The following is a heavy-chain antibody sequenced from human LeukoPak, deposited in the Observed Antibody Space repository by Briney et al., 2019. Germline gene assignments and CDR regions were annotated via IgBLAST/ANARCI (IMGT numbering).Heavy chain of an antibody. D-gene: IGHD2-21*02. CDR3: TRDFGSNVVVTAIVD. J-gene: IGHJ4*02. Sequence: SGGSLRLSCAASGFTFSNYWMSWVRQAPGKGLEWVANIKPDGSEKYYVDSVEGRFTISRDNAKNSLYLQMNSLRAEDTATYYCTRDFGSNVVVTAIVDWGQGTLVTVSS. CDR1: GFTFSNYW. CDR2: IKPDGSEK. V-gene: IGHV3-7*01.